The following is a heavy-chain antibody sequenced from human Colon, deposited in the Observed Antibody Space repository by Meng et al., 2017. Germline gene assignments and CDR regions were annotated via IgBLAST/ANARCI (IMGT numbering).Heavy chain of an antibody. CDR2: ISHRGTT. Sequence: QLQLQQWGAGLLRPSETLSLTGAVSGGSFSDYYWSWIRQSPGKGLEWIGEISHRGTTNYNPSLKSRVTISLDTSRNQFSLNLTSVTAADTAVYYCAAQRRSTSYPYYWGQGTLVTVSS. D-gene: IGHD3-16*01. CDR3: AAQRRSTSYPYY. J-gene: IGHJ4*02. CDR1: GGSFSDYY. V-gene: IGHV4-34*01.